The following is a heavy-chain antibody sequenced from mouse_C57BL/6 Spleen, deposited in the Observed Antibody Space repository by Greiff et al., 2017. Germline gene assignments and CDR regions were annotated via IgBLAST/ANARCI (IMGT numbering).Heavy chain of an antibody. CDR2: INPSNGGT. CDR3: ARRAYGSFYAMDY. J-gene: IGHJ4*01. Sequence: VKLMESGTELVKPGASVKLSCKASGYTFTSYWMHWVKQRPGQGLEWIGNINPSNGGTNYNEKFKSKATLTVDKSSSTAYMQLSSLTSEDSAVYYCARRAYGSFYAMDYWGQGTSVTVAS. D-gene: IGHD1-1*01. CDR1: GYTFTSYW. V-gene: IGHV1-53*01.